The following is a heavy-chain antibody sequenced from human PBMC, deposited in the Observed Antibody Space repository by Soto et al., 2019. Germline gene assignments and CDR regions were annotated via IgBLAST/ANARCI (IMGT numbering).Heavy chain of an antibody. Sequence: QVQLQESGPGLVKPSQTLSLTCTVSGGSISSGGYYWSWIRQHPGKGLEWIGYIYYSGSTYYNPSLKSRVTISVDTSKNQFSLKLSSVTAADTAVYYCARDGHPEEGGSLRYYYFDYWGQGTLVTVSS. CDR3: ARDGHPEEGGSLRYYYFDY. CDR2: IYYSGST. J-gene: IGHJ4*02. CDR1: GGSISSGGYY. V-gene: IGHV4-31*03. D-gene: IGHD3-9*01.